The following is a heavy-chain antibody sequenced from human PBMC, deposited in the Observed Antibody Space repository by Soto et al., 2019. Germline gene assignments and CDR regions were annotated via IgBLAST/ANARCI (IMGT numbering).Heavy chain of an antibody. CDR2: IFPIFGTA. CDR3: ARGGGRCSSTSCSYYYYGMDV. J-gene: IGHJ6*02. V-gene: IGHV1-69*13. Sequence: SVKVSCKASGGTFSSYAISWVRQAPGQGLEWMGGIFPIFGTANYAQKFQGRVTITADESTSTAYMELSSLRSEDTAVYYCARGGGRCSSTSCSYYYYGMDVWGQGTTVTV. CDR1: GGTFSSYA. D-gene: IGHD2-2*01.